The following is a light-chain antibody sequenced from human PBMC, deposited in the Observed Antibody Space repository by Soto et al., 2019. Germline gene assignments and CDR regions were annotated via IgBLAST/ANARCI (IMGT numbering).Light chain of an antibody. J-gene: IGKJ2*01. CDR3: QQYESTPPT. CDR2: WAS. Sequence: DIVMTQSPDSLAVSLGERATINCKSSQSVLYSSNNKNYLAWYQQRPGQPPKLLIYWASTRESGVPDRFSGSGSGTDFTLTISSLKAEDVADYYCQQYESTPPTFGPGTKLEIK. V-gene: IGKV4-1*01. CDR1: QSVLYSSNNKNY.